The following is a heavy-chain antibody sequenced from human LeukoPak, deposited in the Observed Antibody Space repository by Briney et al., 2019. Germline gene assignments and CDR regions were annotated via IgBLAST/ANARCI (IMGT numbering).Heavy chain of an antibody. J-gene: IGHJ4*02. Sequence: SETLSLTCTVSGGSISSGSYYWSWIRQPAGKGLEWIGRIYTSGSTNYNPSLKSRVTISVDTSKNQFSLKLSSVTAADTAVYYCARTYYDFWSGYPPTDCWGQGTLVTVSS. CDR1: GGSISSGSYY. CDR2: IYTSGST. CDR3: ARTYYDFWSGYPPTDC. D-gene: IGHD3-3*01. V-gene: IGHV4-61*02.